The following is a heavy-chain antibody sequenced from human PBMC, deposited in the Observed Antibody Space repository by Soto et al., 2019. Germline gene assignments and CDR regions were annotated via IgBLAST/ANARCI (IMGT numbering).Heavy chain of an antibody. V-gene: IGHV3-15*07. Sequence: PGGSLRLSCAASGFTFSNSWMNWVRQAPGKGLEWVGRIKRKTDSGTTDYAAPVQGRFTISRDDSKNTLYLQMNNLKIEDTAVYYCTTVFYDSSGLPDVRGQRSLVTGSS. J-gene: IGHJ4*02. D-gene: IGHD3-22*01. CDR2: IKRKTDSGTT. CDR3: TTVFYDSSGLPDV. CDR1: GFTFSNSW.